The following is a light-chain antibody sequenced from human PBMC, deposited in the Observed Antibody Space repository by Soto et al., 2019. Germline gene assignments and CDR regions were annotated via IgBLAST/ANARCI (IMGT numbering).Light chain of an antibody. J-gene: IGKJ4*01. CDR3: VQHYSYPLT. CDR2: EAS. CDR1: QGIGNY. Sequence: DIQMTQSPSAMSASVGDRVTITCRASQGIGNYLAWFQQKPGKAPERLIYEASVLQSGVPSRFSGSGSGTEFTLTVSSLQPEDFATYYCVQHYSYPLTFGGGTKVDI. V-gene: IGKV1-17*03.